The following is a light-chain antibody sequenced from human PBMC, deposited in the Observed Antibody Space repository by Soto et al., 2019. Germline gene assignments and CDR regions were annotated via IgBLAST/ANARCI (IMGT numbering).Light chain of an antibody. J-gene: IGLJ1*01. CDR1: ASDIGGYTF. V-gene: IGLV2-8*01. CDR3: SAHGGTNPYV. CDR2: DVN. Sequence: QSALTQPPSASGSPGQSVAISCTGTASDIGGYTFVSWYQQHPGKAPKLLIYDVNKRPSGVPDRFSGSKSGNTASLTASGLQAEDEADYYCSAHGGTNPYVFGTGTKLTVL.